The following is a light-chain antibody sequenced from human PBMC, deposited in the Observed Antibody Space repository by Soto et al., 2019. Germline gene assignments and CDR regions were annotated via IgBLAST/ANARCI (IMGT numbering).Light chain of an antibody. V-gene: IGLV2-14*01. Sequence: QSALTQPASVSGSPGQSITISCTGTSSDVGGYNYVSWYQQHPGKAPKVMIYEVSNRPSGVSNRFSGSKSGNTASLTISGLQAEDEADYYCSSYTTSSTLVVFGTRTKLTVL. CDR2: EVS. J-gene: IGLJ1*01. CDR3: SSYTTSSTLVV. CDR1: SSDVGGYNY.